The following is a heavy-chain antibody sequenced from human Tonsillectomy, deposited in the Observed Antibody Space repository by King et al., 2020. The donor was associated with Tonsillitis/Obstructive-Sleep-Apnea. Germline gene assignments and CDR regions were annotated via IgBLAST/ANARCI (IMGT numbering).Heavy chain of an antibody. CDR1: GFTFSSYW. CDR2: INRDGSST. J-gene: IGHJ4*02. D-gene: IGHD3-16*01. V-gene: IGHV3-74*01. Sequence: VQLVESGGGLVQSGGSLRLSCAASGFTFSSYWMHWVRQAPGEGLVWVSRINRDGSSTSYADSVKGRFTVSSDNAKNTLFLQMNSLRAEDTAVYYCARDKAWGGFDYWGQGTLVTVSS. CDR3: ARDKAWGGFDY.